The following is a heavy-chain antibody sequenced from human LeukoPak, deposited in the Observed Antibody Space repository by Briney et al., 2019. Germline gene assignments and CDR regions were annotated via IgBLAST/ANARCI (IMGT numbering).Heavy chain of an antibody. CDR1: GYRFTNYW. CDR2: LYPGDSGA. J-gene: IGHJ3*02. CDR3: ATSREVAASHAFDI. V-gene: IGHV5-51*01. Sequence: GESLQISCKGSGYRFTNYWIGWVRQMPGKGLEWMGMLYPGDSGARFSPSFQGRVTMSVDRSINTAYLQWSSLRASDTAMYYCATSREVAASHAFDIWGQGTVVTVSS. D-gene: IGHD6-19*01.